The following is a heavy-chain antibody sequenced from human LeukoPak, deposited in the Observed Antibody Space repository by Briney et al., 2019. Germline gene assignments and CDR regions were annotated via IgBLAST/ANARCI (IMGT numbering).Heavy chain of an antibody. CDR3: ARDSGSGSPIHY. D-gene: IGHD3-10*01. Sequence: SETLSLTCTVSAGSISSYYWSWIRQPPGKGLEWIGYIYYSGSTNYNPSPKSRVTISVDTSKNQFSLKLSSVTAADTAVYYCARDSGSGSPIHYWGQGTLVTVSS. J-gene: IGHJ4*02. V-gene: IGHV4-59*01. CDR2: IYYSGST. CDR1: AGSISSYY.